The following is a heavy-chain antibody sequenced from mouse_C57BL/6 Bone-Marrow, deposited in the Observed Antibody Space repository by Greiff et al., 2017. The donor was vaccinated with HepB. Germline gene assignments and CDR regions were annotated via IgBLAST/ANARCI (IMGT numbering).Heavy chain of an antibody. CDR2: INPNNGGT. CDR1: GYTFTDYN. V-gene: IGHV1-18*01. Sequence: EVKLMESGPELVKPGASVKIPCKASGYTFTDYNMDWVKQSHGKSLEWIGDINPNNGGTIYNQKFKGKATLTVDKSSSTAYMELRSLTSEDTAVYYCARFITTVVDYWYFDVWGTGTTVTVSS. CDR3: ARFITTVVDYWYFDV. D-gene: IGHD1-1*01. J-gene: IGHJ1*03.